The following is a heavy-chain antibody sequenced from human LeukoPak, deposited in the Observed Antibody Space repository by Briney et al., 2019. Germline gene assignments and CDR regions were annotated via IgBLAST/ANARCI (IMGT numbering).Heavy chain of an antibody. J-gene: IGHJ4*02. CDR2: IIPIFGIA. Sequence: SSVKVSCKASGGTFISYAISWVRQAPGQGLEWMGRIIPIFGIANYAQKFQGRVTITADKSTSTAYMELSSLRSEDTAVYYCARGRAYHYDSSGYQYWGQGTLVTVSS. CDR1: GGTFISYA. D-gene: IGHD3-22*01. CDR3: ARGRAYHYDSSGYQY. V-gene: IGHV1-69*04.